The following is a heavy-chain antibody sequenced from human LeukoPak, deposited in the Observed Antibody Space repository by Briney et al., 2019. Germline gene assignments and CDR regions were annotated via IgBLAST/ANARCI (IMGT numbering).Heavy chain of an antibody. J-gene: IGHJ4*02. CDR2: ISYDGISE. CDR1: GFIFSNYN. D-gene: IGHD1-26*01. CDR3: ATVGATERGH. Sequence: PGGSLRLSCAASGFIFSNYNMHWVRQAPGKGLEWVAFISYDGISEHYADSVKGRFTISRDNSKNRLYLQMTSLKAEDTAVYYCATVGATERGHWGQGTLVTVSS. V-gene: IGHV3-30*13.